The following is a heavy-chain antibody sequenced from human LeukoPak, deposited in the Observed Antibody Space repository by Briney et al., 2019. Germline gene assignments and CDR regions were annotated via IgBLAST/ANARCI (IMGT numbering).Heavy chain of an antibody. CDR3: ARDPKTYDSSGYSD. CDR1: GYTFTGYY. CDR2: INPNSGGT. Sequence: AASVKVSCKASGYTFTGYYMHWVRQAPGQGLEWMGWINPNSGGTNYAQKFQGRVTMTRDTSISTAYMELSRLRSDDTAVYYCARDPKTYDSSGYSDWGQGTLVAVSS. J-gene: IGHJ4*02. V-gene: IGHV1-2*02. D-gene: IGHD3-22*01.